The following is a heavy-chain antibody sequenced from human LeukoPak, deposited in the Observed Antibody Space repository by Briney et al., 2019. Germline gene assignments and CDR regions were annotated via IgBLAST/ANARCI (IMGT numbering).Heavy chain of an antibody. Sequence: SETLSLTCTVSSGSISTSNYYWGWVRQPPGKALEWIGNIFYSGGTYYSPSLKSRVTISVDTSKNQFSLKLSSVTAADTAVYYCARTTMVRGTYYMDVWGKGTTVTISS. D-gene: IGHD3-10*01. J-gene: IGHJ6*03. CDR3: ARTTMVRGTYYMDV. V-gene: IGHV4-39*07. CDR1: SGSISTSNYY. CDR2: IFYSGGT.